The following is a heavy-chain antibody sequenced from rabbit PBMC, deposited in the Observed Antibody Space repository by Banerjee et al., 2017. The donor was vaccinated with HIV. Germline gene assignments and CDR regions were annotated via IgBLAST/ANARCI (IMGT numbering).Heavy chain of an antibody. CDR2: IYNGDGST. D-gene: IGHD8-1*01. CDR3: ARDTGSSFSSYGMDL. Sequence: QEQLVESGGGLVQPEGSLTLTCKAAGFDFGSSYYMCWVRQAPGKGPEWIACIYNGDGSTYYASWVNGRFTISRSTSLNTVTLQMTSLTAADTATYFCARDTGSSFSSYGMDLWGQGTLVTVS. V-gene: IGHV1S47*01. CDR1: GFDFGSSYY. J-gene: IGHJ6*01.